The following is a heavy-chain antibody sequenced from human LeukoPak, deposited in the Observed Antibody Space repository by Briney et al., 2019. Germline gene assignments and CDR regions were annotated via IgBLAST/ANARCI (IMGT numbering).Heavy chain of an antibody. CDR2: IYYSGST. V-gene: IGHV4-30-4*01. CDR1: GGSISSGDYY. CDR3: ARVGLYSYGMDL. D-gene: IGHD1-26*01. J-gene: IGHJ6*02. Sequence: PSETLSLTCTVSGGSISSGDYYWSWIRQPPGKGLEWIGYIYYSGSTYYNPSLKSRVTISVDTSKNQFYLKMNSVTAADTAVYYCARVGLYSYGMDLWGQGTTVTVSS.